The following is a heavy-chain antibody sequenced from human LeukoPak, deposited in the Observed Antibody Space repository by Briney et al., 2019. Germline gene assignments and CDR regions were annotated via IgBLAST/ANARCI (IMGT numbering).Heavy chain of an antibody. D-gene: IGHD5-12*01. CDR1: GFTFSSYA. CDR3: ARDHGYSGYDSSFFDY. CDR2: ISYDGSNK. J-gene: IGHJ4*02. Sequence: QTGRSLRLSCAASGFTFSSYAMHWVRQAPGKGLEWVAVISYDGSNKYYADSVKGRFTISRDKSKNTLYLQMNSLRAEDTAVYYCARDHGYSGYDSSFFDYWGQGTLVTVSS. V-gene: IGHV3-30-3*01.